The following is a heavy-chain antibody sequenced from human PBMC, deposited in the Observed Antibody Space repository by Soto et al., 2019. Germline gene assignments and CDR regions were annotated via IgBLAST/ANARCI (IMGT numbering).Heavy chain of an antibody. CDR2: IYPGDSDT. D-gene: IGHD4-4*01. V-gene: IGHV5-51*01. CDR3: ARSYRPHYSNYVVYYYYGMDV. Sequence: RGESLKISCKGSGYSFTSYWIGWVRQMPGKGLEWMGIIYPGDSDTRYSPSFQGQVTISADKSISTAYLQWSSLKASDTAMYYCARSYRPHYSNYVVYYYYGMDVWGQGTTVTVSS. CDR1: GYSFTSYW. J-gene: IGHJ6*02.